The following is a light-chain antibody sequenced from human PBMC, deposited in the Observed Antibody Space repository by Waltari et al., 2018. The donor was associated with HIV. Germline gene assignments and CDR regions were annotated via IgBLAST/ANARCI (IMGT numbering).Light chain of an antibody. J-gene: IGLJ2*01. CDR3: QAWDSSNVV. Sequence: SYELTQPPSVSVSPGQTATITCSGDKLGDKFPSWYQQKPGQSPVLVIFQDRRFTGSSAGNTATLTCSGTQALDEADYYCQAWDSSNVVFGGGTHLTVL. V-gene: IGLV3-1*01. CDR1: KLGDKF. CDR2: QDR.